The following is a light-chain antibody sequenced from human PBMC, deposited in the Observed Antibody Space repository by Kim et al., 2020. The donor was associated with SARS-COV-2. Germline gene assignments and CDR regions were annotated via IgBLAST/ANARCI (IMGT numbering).Light chain of an antibody. CDR1: NIGSRS. Sequence: SYELTQPLSVSVALGQTASITCGGNNIGSRSVHWYQLKPGQAPVLVLYRDGNRPSGIPERFSGSKSGNTATLTITRAQGDDEADYFCQVWDSNTSWVFGGGTQLTVL. J-gene: IGLJ3*02. V-gene: IGLV3-9*01. CDR2: RDG. CDR3: QVWDSNTSWV.